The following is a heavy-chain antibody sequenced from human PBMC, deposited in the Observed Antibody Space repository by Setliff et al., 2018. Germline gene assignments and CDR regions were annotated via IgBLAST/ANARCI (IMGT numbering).Heavy chain of an antibody. CDR3: ARDPTWGAFDI. J-gene: IGHJ3*02. CDR1: GFTFSDHY. Sequence: PGGSLRLSCAASGFTFSDHYMTWIRQAPGKGLEWVSYISSSGSTTLYADSVRGRFSISRDNIKNSLYLQMNSLRSEDTAVYYCARDPTWGAFDIWGHGTMVTVSS. V-gene: IGHV3-11*01. CDR2: ISSSGSTT. D-gene: IGHD7-27*01.